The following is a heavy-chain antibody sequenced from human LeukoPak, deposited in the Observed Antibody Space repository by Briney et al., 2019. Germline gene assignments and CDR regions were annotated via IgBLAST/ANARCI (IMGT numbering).Heavy chain of an antibody. CDR2: ISAYNGNT. CDR1: GYTFTGYY. CDR3: ARVPRRGERFDP. D-gene: IGHD3-10*01. J-gene: IGHJ5*02. Sequence: ASVKVSCKASGYTFTGYYMHWVRQAPGQGLEWMGWISAYNGNTNYAQKLQGRVTMTTDTSTSTAYMELRSLRSDDTAVYYCARVPRRGERFDPWGQGTLVTVSS. V-gene: IGHV1-18*04.